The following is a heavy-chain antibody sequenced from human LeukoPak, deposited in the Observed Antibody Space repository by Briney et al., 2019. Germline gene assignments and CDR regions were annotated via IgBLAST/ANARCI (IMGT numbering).Heavy chain of an antibody. CDR1: GFTFSSYI. CDR3: AKGSGWYKY. J-gene: IGHJ4*02. Sequence: PGGSLRLSCAASGFTFSSYIMNWVRQAPGKGLEWVSYISSSSSTIYYADSVKGRFTISRDNSKNTLYLQMNSLRAEDTAVYYCAKGSGWYKYWGQGTLVTVSS. V-gene: IGHV3-48*01. CDR2: ISSSSSTI. D-gene: IGHD6-19*01.